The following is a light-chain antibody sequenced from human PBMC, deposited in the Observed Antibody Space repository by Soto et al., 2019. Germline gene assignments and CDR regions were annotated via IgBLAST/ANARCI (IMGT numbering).Light chain of an antibody. J-gene: IGLJ2*01. V-gene: IGLV2-14*01. Sequence: QSVLTQPASVSGSPGQSITISCTGSSSDVGGYDYVSWYQQHPGKAPKLMIYEVSNRPSGVSNRFSGSKSGNTASLTISGLQAGDEADYYCCSYTGSLTLLFGGGTKLTVL. CDR1: SSDVGGYDY. CDR2: EVS. CDR3: CSYTGSLTLL.